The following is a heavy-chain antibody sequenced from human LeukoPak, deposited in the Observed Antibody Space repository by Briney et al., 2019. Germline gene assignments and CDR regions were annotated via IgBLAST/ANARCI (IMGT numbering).Heavy chain of an antibody. Sequence: SETLSLTCAVYGGSFSGYYWSWIRQPPGKGLEWIGEINHSGSTNYNPSLKSRVTISVDTSKNQFSLKLSSVTAADTAVYYCARLANIMVRGVIITPPDYWGRGTLVTVSS. J-gene: IGHJ4*02. CDR1: GGSFSGYY. D-gene: IGHD3-10*01. V-gene: IGHV4-34*01. CDR2: INHSGST. CDR3: ARLANIMVRGVIITPPDY.